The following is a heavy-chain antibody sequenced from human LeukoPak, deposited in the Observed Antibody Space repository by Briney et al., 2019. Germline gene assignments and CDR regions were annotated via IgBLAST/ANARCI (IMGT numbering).Heavy chain of an antibody. V-gene: IGHV3-30*02. CDR1: GFTFSSYC. CDR3: AKRMDIVVVPAADFDY. Sequence: PGGSLRLSCAASGFTFSSYCMHWVRQAPSKGLEWVAFIRYDGSNKYYADSVKGRFTISRDNSKNTLYLQMNSLRAEDTAVYYCAKRMDIVVVPAADFDYWGQGTLVTVSS. CDR2: IRYDGSNK. J-gene: IGHJ4*02. D-gene: IGHD2-2*03.